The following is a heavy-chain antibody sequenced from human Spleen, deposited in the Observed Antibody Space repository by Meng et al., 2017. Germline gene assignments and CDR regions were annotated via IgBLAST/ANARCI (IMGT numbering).Heavy chain of an antibody. CDR1: GASISSGGYY. CDR2: IYYSRTT. CDR3: TKNDFYCLGY. J-gene: IGHJ4*02. Sequence: QELLQEARPGLMTPPQPPSLSCVFSGASISSGGYYWSWSRQHAGKGLELIWYIYYSRTTYHNSSLKSLVTISVDTSKNQFPLKLSAVTAAATAVYYCTKNDFYCLGYWGQGTLVTVSS. D-gene: IGHD2-21*01. V-gene: IGHV4-31*01.